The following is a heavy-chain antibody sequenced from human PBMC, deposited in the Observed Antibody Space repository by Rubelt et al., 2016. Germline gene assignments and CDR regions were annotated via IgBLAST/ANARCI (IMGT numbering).Heavy chain of an antibody. CDR3: ATGIRPRYFDL. CDR2: INPSGGST. D-gene: IGHD3-10*01. J-gene: IGHJ2*01. Sequence: LGWVGIINPSGGSTSYAQKFQGRVTMTRDTSTSTVYMELSSLRSEDTAVYYCATGIRPRYFDLWGRGTLVTVSS. V-gene: IGHV1-46*01.